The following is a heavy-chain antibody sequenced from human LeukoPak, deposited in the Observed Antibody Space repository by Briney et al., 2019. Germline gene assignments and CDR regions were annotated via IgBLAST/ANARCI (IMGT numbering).Heavy chain of an antibody. CDR3: AREWLGGFDAFDI. CDR1: GYKVDTHW. D-gene: IGHD3-3*01. CDR2: LYPADSDT. J-gene: IGHJ3*02. Sequence: GESLKISCKTSGYKVDTHWIGWVRQMPGKGLEWMGILYPADSDTRYTPSFQGQVTISADKSISTAYLQWSSLKASDTAMYYCAREWLGGFDAFDIWGQGTMVTVSS. V-gene: IGHV5-51*01.